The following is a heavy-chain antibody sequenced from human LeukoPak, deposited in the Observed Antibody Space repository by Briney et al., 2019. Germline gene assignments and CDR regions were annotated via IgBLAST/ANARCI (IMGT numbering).Heavy chain of an antibody. Sequence: SETLSLTCAVYGGSFSGYYWSWIRQPPGKGLEWIGEINHSGSTNYHPSLKSRVTISVDTSKNQFSLKLSSVTAADTAVYYCARGRHYYGSGSYYPLGYWGQGTLVTVSS. D-gene: IGHD3-10*01. CDR3: ARGRHYYGSGSYYPLGY. V-gene: IGHV4-34*01. CDR1: GGSFSGYY. CDR2: INHSGST. J-gene: IGHJ4*02.